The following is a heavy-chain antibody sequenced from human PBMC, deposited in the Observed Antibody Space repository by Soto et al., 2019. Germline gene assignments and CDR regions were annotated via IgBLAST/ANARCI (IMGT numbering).Heavy chain of an antibody. Sequence: GGSLRLSCAASGFTFSSYAMSWVRQAPGKGLEWVSAITDSGSRTYYADSVKGRFIISRDNSKSKLYLQMNSLRAEDTALYYCTKNPPTIGYWYFDLWGRGTLVTVSS. V-gene: IGHV3-23*01. J-gene: IGHJ2*01. CDR1: GFTFSSYA. CDR3: TKNPPTIGYWYFDL. CDR2: ITDSGSRT.